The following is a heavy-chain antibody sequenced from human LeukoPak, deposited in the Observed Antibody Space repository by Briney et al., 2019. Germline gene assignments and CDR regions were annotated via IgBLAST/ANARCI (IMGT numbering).Heavy chain of an antibody. CDR2: ISSTSSYI. CDR1: GFTFSSYS. V-gene: IGHV3-21*01. D-gene: IGHD3-10*01. CDR3: ARGSNEYYYGSGSRDAFDI. Sequence: GGSLRLSCAASGFTFSSYSMNWVRQAPGRGLEWVSSISSTSSYIYYADSVKGRFTISRDNAKNSLYLQMNSLRAEDTAVYYCARGSNEYYYGSGSRDAFDIWGQGTMVTVSS. J-gene: IGHJ3*02.